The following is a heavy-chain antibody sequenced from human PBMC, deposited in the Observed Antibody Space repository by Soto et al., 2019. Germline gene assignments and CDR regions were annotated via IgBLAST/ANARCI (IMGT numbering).Heavy chain of an antibody. V-gene: IGHV5-10-1*01. CDR1: GDSFSSYC. D-gene: IGHD1-1*01. Sequence: PGESLKISCKGSGDSFSSYCINWVRQMPGKGLEWMGRIDPSDSHTDYSPSFQGHVTISADKSINTAYLQWSSLRASDTAIYYCASLSRLEPRSAFDYWGQGTLVTV. CDR2: IDPSDSHT. J-gene: IGHJ4*02. CDR3: ASLSRLEPRSAFDY.